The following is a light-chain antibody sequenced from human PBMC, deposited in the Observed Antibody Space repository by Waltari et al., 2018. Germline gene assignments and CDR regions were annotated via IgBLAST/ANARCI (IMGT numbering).Light chain of an antibody. V-gene: IGKV3-11*01. CDR3: QQRSAWPPSFT. Sequence: EILFTQSPPLLSLSPRHRATLPSPGTERGSSNVIAWDEQRPGQAPRLLIYDVSKRATGVPARFSGGGSGTDFTLTISSLEPEDFAVYYCQQRSAWPPSFTFGQGTKLEIK. J-gene: IGKJ2*01. CDR1: ERGSSN. CDR2: DVS.